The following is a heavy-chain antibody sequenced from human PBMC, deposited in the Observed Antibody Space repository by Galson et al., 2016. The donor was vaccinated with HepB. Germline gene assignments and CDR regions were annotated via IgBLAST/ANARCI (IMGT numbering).Heavy chain of an antibody. J-gene: IGHJ4*02. Sequence: ETLSLTCTVSGVSITNYYWSWIRQPPGKGLEWIGYVFYNGSTSYNPSIKSRVTIIEDTSKNQISLKLSSVAAADTAVYYCARALTKRYYFDFWGQGTLVTVSS. CDR3: ARALTKRYYFDF. CDR1: GVSITNYY. D-gene: IGHD4-11*01. V-gene: IGHV4-59*01. CDR2: VFYNGST.